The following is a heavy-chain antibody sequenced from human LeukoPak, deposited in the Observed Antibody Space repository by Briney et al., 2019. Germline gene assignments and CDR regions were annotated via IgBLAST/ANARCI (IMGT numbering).Heavy chain of an antibody. D-gene: IGHD3-10*01. J-gene: IGHJ4*02. CDR3: ARDLTYYGSGSYYFDY. CDR2: INPNSGGT. Sequence: ASVKVSCKASGYTFTGYYMQWVRQAPGQGLEWMGWINPNSGGTNYAQKFQGRVTMTRDTSISTAYMELSRPRSDDTAVYYCARDLTYYGSGSYYFDYWGQGTLVTVSS. V-gene: IGHV1-2*02. CDR1: GYTFTGYY.